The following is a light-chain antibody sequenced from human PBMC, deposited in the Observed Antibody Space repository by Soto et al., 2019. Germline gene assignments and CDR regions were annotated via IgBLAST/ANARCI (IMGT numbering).Light chain of an antibody. CDR1: SSDVGSYNL. CDR2: EGS. J-gene: IGLJ1*01. V-gene: IGLV2-23*01. Sequence: QSVLTQPASVSGSPGQPITISCTGTSSDVGSYNLVSWYQQHPGKAPKLMIYEGSKRPSGVSNRFSGAKSGNTASLTISGLQAEDEADHYCCSYAGSSSYYVFGTGTKVTVL. CDR3: CSYAGSSSYYV.